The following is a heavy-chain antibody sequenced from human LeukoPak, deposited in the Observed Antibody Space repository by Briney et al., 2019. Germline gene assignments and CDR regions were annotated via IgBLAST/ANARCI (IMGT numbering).Heavy chain of an antibody. Sequence: ASVKVSCKASGYTFTSYGISWVRQAPGQGLEWMGWISAYNGNTNYAQKLQGRVTMTTDTSTSTAYMELRSLRSDDTAVYYCAKTWGSYQIYDAFDIWGQGTMVTVSS. J-gene: IGHJ3*02. CDR3: AKTWGSYQIYDAFDI. D-gene: IGHD1-26*01. CDR1: GYTFTSYG. V-gene: IGHV1-18*01. CDR2: ISAYNGNT.